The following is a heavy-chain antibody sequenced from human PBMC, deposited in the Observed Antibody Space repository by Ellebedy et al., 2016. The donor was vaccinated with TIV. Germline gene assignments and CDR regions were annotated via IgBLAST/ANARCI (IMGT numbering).Heavy chain of an antibody. CDR2: MDWDDDK. D-gene: IGHD5-24*01. Sequence: SGPTLVQPTQTLTLTCPFSGFSLRTRGMCVSWVRQPPGKALEWLALMDWDDDKYYSTSLKTRLTISKDTSKDQVVLIVTTMDPVDTATYYCARISGDAEDHWGQGTLVTVSS. CDR3: ARISGDAEDH. V-gene: IGHV2-70*20. J-gene: IGHJ4*02. CDR1: GFSLRTRGMC.